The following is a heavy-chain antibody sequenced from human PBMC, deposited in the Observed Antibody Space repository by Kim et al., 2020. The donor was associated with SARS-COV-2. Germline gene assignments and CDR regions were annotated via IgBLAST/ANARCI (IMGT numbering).Heavy chain of an antibody. V-gene: IGHV4-34*01. J-gene: IGHJ4*02. CDR1: GVAFSSAH. CDR3: ARGRYLDS. Sequence: SETLSLTCEVYGVAFSSAHWNWIRQPPGKGLEWIGEIDRSATSTRNPSLESRVTISFDTSKNQFSLKLTSVTVADTVIYYFARGRYLDSCGQGTLVTVSS. CDR2: IDRSATS.